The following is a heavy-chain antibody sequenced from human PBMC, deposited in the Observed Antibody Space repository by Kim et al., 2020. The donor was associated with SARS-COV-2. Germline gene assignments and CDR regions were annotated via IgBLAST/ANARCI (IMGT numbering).Heavy chain of an antibody. J-gene: IGHJ3*02. CDR2: TYYRSKWYN. Sequence: SQTLSLTCAISGDSVSSNSAAWNWIRQSPSRGLEWLGRTYYRSKWYNDYAVSVKSRITINPDTSKNQFSLQLNSVTPEDTAVYYCARSKRTLYSSSFGDAFDIWGQGTMVTVSS. V-gene: IGHV6-1*01. D-gene: IGHD6-13*01. CDR1: GDSVSSNSAA. CDR3: ARSKRTLYSSSFGDAFDI.